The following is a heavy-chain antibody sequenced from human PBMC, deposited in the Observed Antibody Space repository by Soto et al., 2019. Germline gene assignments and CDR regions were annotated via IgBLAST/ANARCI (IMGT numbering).Heavy chain of an antibody. V-gene: IGHV6-1*01. J-gene: IGHJ4*02. CDR1: GDSVSSNSAA. CDR2: TYYRSKWYN. D-gene: IGHD6-19*01. CDR3: ASLSLGGGWGSYFDY. Sequence: SQTLSLTCAISGDSVSSNSAAWNWIRQSPSRGLEWLGRTYYRSKWYNDYAVSVKSRITINPDTSKNQFSLQLNSVTPEDTAVYYCASLSLGGGWGSYFDYWAQGNLVPVSS.